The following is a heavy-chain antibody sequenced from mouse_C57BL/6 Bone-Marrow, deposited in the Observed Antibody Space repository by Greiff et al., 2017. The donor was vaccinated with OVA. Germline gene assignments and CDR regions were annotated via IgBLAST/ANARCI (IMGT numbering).Heavy chain of an antibody. D-gene: IGHD2-2*01. V-gene: IGHV14-1*01. CDR1: GFNIKDYY. J-gene: IGHJ1*03. CDR3: THGYEGYFDV. CDR2: IDPEDGDN. Sequence: VQLQQSGAELVRPGASVKLSCTASGFNIKDYYMNWVKKRPEQGLEWIGRIDPEDGDNEYAPKFQGKATMTADTSSNTAYLQLSSLTSEDTAVYYCTHGYEGYFDVWGTGTTVTVSS.